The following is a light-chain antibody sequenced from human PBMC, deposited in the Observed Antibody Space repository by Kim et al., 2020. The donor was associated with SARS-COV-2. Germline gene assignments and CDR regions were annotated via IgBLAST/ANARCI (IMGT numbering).Light chain of an antibody. CDR2: AAS. J-gene: IGKJ2*01. CDR3: QQGNTFPYT. CDR1: QSVNSW. Sequence: DIQMTQSPSSVTASVGDRVTITCRASQSVNSWLAWYQQKPGKAPKLLIYAASTLQSGVPSRFSGSGSGTDFTLTISSLQPEDFATYHCQQGNTFPYTFGPGTKLEI. V-gene: IGKV1-12*01.